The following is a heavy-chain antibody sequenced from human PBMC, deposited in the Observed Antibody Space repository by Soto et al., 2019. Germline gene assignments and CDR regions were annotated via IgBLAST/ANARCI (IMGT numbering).Heavy chain of an antibody. J-gene: IGHJ6*02. CDR1: GFSFGAYA. Sequence: MQLVESGGDLVQPGRSLRLSCAASGFSFGAYAMHWVRQAPGKGLEWVSGISWKSASIGYADSVKGRFIISRDNAKNSLYLQLNSLRAEDTALYYCAKSTGGTANGLDVWGQGTTVTVSS. CDR3: AKSTGGTANGLDV. D-gene: IGHD2-8*02. CDR2: ISWKSASI. V-gene: IGHV3-9*01.